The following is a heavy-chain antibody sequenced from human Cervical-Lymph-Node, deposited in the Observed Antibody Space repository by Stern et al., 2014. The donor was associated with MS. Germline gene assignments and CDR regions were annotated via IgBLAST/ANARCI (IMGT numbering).Heavy chain of an antibody. V-gene: IGHV4-31*03. D-gene: IGHD6-19*01. Sequence: QVQLVESGPGLVKPSQTLSLTCTVSGGSISGGGYYWSWIRQHPGKGLEWIGYIHYNGNTYYNPSLNSRVTISVDTSQNQFSLKMNSMTAADTAVYYCARGAVPGASWFDPWGQGTLVTVSS. CDR2: IHYNGNT. CDR1: GGSISGGGYY. J-gene: IGHJ5*02. CDR3: ARGAVPGASWFDP.